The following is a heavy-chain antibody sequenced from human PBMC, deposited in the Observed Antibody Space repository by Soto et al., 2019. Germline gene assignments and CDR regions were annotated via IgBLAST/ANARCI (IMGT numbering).Heavy chain of an antibody. D-gene: IGHD4-4*01. Sequence: QVQLVQSGAEVKKPGASVKVSCKDSGYTFTDYYIHWVRQAPGQGLEWMGWINPNSGGTNYAQKFQGRVTMTSDTPISTASMELSRLRSDDTAVYYCARSPPGDSKTNLFDPWGQGTLVTVSS. J-gene: IGHJ5*02. V-gene: IGHV1-2*02. CDR3: ARSPPGDSKTNLFDP. CDR1: GYTFTDYY. CDR2: INPNSGGT.